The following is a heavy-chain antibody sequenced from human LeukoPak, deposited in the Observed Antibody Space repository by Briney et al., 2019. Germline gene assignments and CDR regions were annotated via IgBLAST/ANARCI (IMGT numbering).Heavy chain of an antibody. J-gene: IGHJ5*02. Sequence: VRPRGGPRTSPVAPGSTLSSYSEWEGRLDPRGRAVAGSRFTGSGGSTYYADSVKGRFTISRDNSKNTLYLQMNSLRAEDTAVYYCAKDPAQWLVHWRDWFDPWGQGTLVTVSS. CDR1: GSTLSSYS. V-gene: IGHV3-23*01. CDR3: AKDPAQWLVHWRDWFDP. CDR2: FTGSGGST. D-gene: IGHD6-19*01.